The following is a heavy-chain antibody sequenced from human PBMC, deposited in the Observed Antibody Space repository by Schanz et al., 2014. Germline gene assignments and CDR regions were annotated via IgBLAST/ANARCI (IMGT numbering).Heavy chain of an antibody. CDR1: GGTFSRYA. CDR2: ITPILETA. J-gene: IGHJ4*02. D-gene: IGHD4-4*01. Sequence: QVQLVQSGAEVKKPGSSVKVSCKASGGTFSRYAISWVRQAPGQGLEYMGRITPILETANYAQKFQGRVTITADKSTGTVYMELSGLGPDDTAVYYCARDQAVTGIDYWGQGTQVTVSS. V-gene: IGHV1-69*04. CDR3: ARDQAVTGIDY.